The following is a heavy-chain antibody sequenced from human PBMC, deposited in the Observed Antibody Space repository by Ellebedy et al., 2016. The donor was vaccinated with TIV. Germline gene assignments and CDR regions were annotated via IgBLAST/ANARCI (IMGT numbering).Heavy chain of an antibody. D-gene: IGHD3-10*01. V-gene: IGHV3-30*18. Sequence: GESLKISXAASGFTFSSYGMHWVRQAPGKGLEWVAVISYDGSNKYYADSVKGRFTIFRDNSKNTLYLQMNSLRAEDTAVYYCAKATMVREFDYWGQGTLVTVSS. CDR3: AKATMVREFDY. CDR2: ISYDGSNK. CDR1: GFTFSSYG. J-gene: IGHJ4*02.